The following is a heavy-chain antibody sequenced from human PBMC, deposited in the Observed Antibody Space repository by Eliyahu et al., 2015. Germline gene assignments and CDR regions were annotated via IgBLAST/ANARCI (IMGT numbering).Heavy chain of an antibody. CDR1: GFSLTTSGVG. V-gene: IGHV2-5*02. D-gene: IGHD6-19*01. J-gene: IGHJ4*02. Sequence: QITLKESGPTLVKPTQTLTLTCTFSGFSLTTSGVGVAWIRQPPGKALEWLALIYWDDDKRYSPSLKNRLTITKDTSKNQVVLTMTDVDPMDTATYFCAHRRGGWYGDIDYWGQGILVAVSS. CDR2: IYWDDDK. CDR3: AHRRGGWYGDIDY.